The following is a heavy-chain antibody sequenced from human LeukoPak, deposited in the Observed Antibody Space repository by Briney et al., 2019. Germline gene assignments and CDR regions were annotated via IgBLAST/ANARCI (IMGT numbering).Heavy chain of an antibody. V-gene: IGHV4-59*12. CDR2: IYYSGST. Sequence: PSETLSLTCTVSGGSISSYYWNWIRQPPGKGLEWVGYIYYSGSTNYNPSLKSRVTISVDTSMNQFSLKLNSVTAADTAVYYCARVRAASGAFDIWGQGTMVTVSS. D-gene: IGHD3-10*01. CDR1: GGSISSYY. J-gene: IGHJ3*02. CDR3: ARVRAASGAFDI.